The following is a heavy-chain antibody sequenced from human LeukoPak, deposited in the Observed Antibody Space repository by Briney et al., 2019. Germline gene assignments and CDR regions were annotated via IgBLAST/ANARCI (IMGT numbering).Heavy chain of an antibody. CDR3: ARAGSSSWYFGNDY. CDR2: IIPIFGTA. D-gene: IGHD6-13*01. J-gene: IGHJ4*02. CDR1: GGTFSSYA. Sequence: SVKVSCKASGGTFSSYAISWVRQAPGQGLEWMGGIIPIFGTANYAQKLQGRVTMTTDTSTSTAYMELRSLRSDDTAVYYCARAGSSSWYFGNDYWGQGTLVTVSS. V-gene: IGHV1-69*05.